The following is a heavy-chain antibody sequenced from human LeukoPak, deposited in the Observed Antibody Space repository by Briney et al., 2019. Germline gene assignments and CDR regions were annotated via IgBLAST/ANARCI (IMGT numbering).Heavy chain of an antibody. CDR3: ARLVVGATTDPFDY. J-gene: IGHJ4*02. CDR2: ISDRWT. D-gene: IGHD1-26*01. V-gene: IGHV3-23*01. Sequence: GGSLRLSCAASEFTLNTYAMNWVRQAPGKGLEWVSTISDRWTNYADSVKGRFTISRDDSQNTLYLQMNSLRAEDTAVYYCARLVVGATTDPFDYWGQGTLVTVSS. CDR1: EFTLNTYA.